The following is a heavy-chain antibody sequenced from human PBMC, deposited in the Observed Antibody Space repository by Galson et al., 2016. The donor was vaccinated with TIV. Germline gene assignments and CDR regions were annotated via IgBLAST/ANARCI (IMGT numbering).Heavy chain of an antibody. D-gene: IGHD3-10*01. J-gene: IGHJ4*02. V-gene: IGHV2-70*04. Sequence: PALVKPTQTLTLTCTFSGFSLNTSGMRVSWIRQPPGKALEWLARIDRDDDKFYSTSLKSRLTISKDTSKNQVVLRMMNLDPEDTATYFCARSTARGACIDYWGQGTLVTVSS. CDR1: GFSLNTSGMR. CDR2: IDRDDDK. CDR3: ARSTARGACIDY.